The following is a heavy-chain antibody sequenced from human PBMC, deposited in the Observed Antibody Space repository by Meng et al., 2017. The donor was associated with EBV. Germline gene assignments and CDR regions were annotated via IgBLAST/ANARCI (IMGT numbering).Heavy chain of an antibody. CDR3: ARGMRNFNF. J-gene: IGHJ4*02. V-gene: IGHV1-18*01. CDR2: ISAYNGDT. Sequence: QVQLVQSGAEVKKPWASVKVSCKASGYTFSSFGISWVRQAPGQGPEWMGWISAYNGDTKYAQKFQGRVTVTTDTSTSTAYMELRSLRRDDTAVYYCARGMRNFNFWGQGTLVTVSS. CDR1: GYTFSSFG.